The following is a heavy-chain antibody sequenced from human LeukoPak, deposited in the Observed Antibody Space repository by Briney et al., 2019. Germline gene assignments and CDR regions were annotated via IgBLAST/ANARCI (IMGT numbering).Heavy chain of an antibody. CDR3: ASRRGYSYGLSKFYFDY. CDR2: INHSGST. CDR1: GGSFSAYY. D-gene: IGHD5-18*01. J-gene: IGHJ4*02. V-gene: IGHV4-34*01. Sequence: SETLSLTCAVYGGSFSAYYWSWIRRPPGKGLEWIGEINHSGSTNYNPSLKSRVTISVDTSKNQFSLKLSSVTAADTAVYYCASRRGYSYGLSKFYFDYWGQGTLVTVSS.